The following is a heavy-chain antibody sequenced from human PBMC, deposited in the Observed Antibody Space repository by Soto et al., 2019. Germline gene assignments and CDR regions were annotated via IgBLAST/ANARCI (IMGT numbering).Heavy chain of an antibody. Sequence: QVHLVESGGGMVQPGGSLRLSCTPSGFTFRNYGLHWVRQAPGKGLEWVALISYDGDNKYYTDSARGRFTVSRDNFKNTLFLHMHSLRHEDTDVYYCVKTIMSFAAHSAAMDVWGPGTTVTVST. J-gene: IGHJ6*01. CDR3: VKTIMSFAAHSAAMDV. CDR1: GFTFRNYG. CDR2: ISYDGDNK. D-gene: IGHD1-26*01. V-gene: IGHV3-30*18.